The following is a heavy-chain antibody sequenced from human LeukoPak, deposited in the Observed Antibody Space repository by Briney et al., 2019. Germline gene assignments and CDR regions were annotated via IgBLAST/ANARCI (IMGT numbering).Heavy chain of an antibody. D-gene: IGHD3-10*01. J-gene: IGHJ3*02. CDR1: GFTVSSNY. V-gene: IGHV3-73*01. Sequence: GGSLRLSCAASGFTVSSNYMSWVRQASGKGLEWVGRIRSKTNTYATAYVASVKGRFTISRDDSKNTTYLQMNSLKTEDTAVYYCTRTSFGWGAFDIWGQGTVVTVSS. CDR2: IRSKTNTYAT. CDR3: TRTSFGWGAFDI.